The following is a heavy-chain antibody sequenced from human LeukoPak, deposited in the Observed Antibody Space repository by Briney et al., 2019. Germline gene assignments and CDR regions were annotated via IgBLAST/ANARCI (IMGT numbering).Heavy chain of an antibody. Sequence: SETLSLTCAVYGGSFSGYYWSWIRQPPGKGLEWIGEINHSGSTNYNPSLKSRVTISVDTSKNQFSLKLSSVTAADTAVYYCARGVWDGYYYCGMDVWGQGTTVTVSS. D-gene: IGHD1-26*01. CDR2: INHSGST. CDR3: ARGVWDGYYYCGMDV. V-gene: IGHV4-34*01. J-gene: IGHJ6*02. CDR1: GGSFSGYY.